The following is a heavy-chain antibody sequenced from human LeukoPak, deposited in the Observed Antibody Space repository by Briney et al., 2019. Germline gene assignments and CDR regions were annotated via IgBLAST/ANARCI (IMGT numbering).Heavy chain of an antibody. J-gene: IGHJ4*02. CDR1: GFTFSAYA. CDR2: ITTGGSSI. CDR3: ARSPGSGWSRVDY. V-gene: IGHV3-48*04. D-gene: IGHD6-19*01. Sequence: GGSLRLSCAASGFTFSAYAMAWVRQAPGKGLQCISHITTGGSSIFYADSVKGRFTLSRDNAKNSLYLQMNSLRAEDTAVYYCARSPGSGWSRVDYWGQGTLVTVSS.